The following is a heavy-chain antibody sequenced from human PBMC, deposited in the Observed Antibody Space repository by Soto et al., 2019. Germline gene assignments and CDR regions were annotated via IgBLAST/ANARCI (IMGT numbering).Heavy chain of an antibody. CDR1: GFTFGSYG. V-gene: IGHV3-30-3*01. D-gene: IGHD3-10*01. Sequence: GSLRLSCAASGFTFGSYGLHWVRQAPGKGLEWVSLISYDGSNKYYADSVKGRVSISRDSSKNMLYLQMYNLRPEDTAVYYCARDRGSGSDTAGYGLDVWGLGTTVTVSS. CDR2: ISYDGSNK. J-gene: IGHJ6*02. CDR3: ARDRGSGSDTAGYGLDV.